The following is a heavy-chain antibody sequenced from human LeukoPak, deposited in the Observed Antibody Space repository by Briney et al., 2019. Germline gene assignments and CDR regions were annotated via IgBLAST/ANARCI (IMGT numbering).Heavy chain of an antibody. CDR1: GGSISSYY. Sequence: PSETLSLTCTVSGGSISSYYWSWIRQPPGKGLEWIGYIYSNGSTNYNPSLKSRVTISVDTSKEQFSLKLSSVTAADTALYYCARTYSTSSNFDYWGQGTLVTVSS. CDR2: IYSNGST. V-gene: IGHV4-4*09. CDR3: ARTYSTSSNFDY. J-gene: IGHJ4*02. D-gene: IGHD2-2*01.